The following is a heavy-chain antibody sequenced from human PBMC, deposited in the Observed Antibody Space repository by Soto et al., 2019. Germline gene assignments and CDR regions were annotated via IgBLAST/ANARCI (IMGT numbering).Heavy chain of an antibody. CDR3: TTHMTTVTYDAY. D-gene: IGHD4-4*01. CDR1: GFTFSNAW. J-gene: IGHJ4*02. CDR2: IKSKTDGGTT. Sequence: GRPLRLCCAASGFTFSNAWMSWVRQAPGKGLEWVGRIKSKTDGGTTDYAAPVKGRFTISRDDSKNTLYLQMNSLKTEDTAVYYCTTHMTTVTYDAYWGQGTLVTVSS. V-gene: IGHV3-15*01.